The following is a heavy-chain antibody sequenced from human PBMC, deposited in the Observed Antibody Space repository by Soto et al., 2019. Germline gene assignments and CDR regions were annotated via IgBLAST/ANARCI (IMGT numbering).Heavy chain of an antibody. D-gene: IGHD6-13*01. CDR3: ARGVAAAGTGGWFDP. J-gene: IGHJ5*02. CDR2: INPNSGGT. CDR1: GYTITVDH. Sequence: ASLNGYWKTAGYTITVDHRHWLRQTTEQGLEWMGWINPNSGGTNYAQKFQGRVTMTRDTSISTAYMELSRLRSADTAVYYCARGVAAAGTGGWFDPWGQGTLVPVFS. V-gene: IGHV1-2*02.